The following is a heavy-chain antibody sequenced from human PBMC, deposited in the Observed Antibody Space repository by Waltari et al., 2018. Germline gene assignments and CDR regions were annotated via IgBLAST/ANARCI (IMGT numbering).Heavy chain of an antibody. CDR2: ISGSGGST. D-gene: IGHD2-2*01. Sequence: EVQLLESGGGLVQPGGSLRLSCAASGFTFSSDAMSWVRQAPGRGMEGVSAISGSGGSTDYADSVKGRFTISRDNSKNTLYLQMNSLRAEDTAVYYCAKGSIFIVVVPAASDFWGQGTLVTVSS. CDR3: AKGSIFIVVVPAASDF. CDR1: GFTFSSDA. J-gene: IGHJ4*02. V-gene: IGHV3-23*01.